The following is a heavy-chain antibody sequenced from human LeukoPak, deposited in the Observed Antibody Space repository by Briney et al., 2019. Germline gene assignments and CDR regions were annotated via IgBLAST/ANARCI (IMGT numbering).Heavy chain of an antibody. CDR2: IFTSGST. D-gene: IGHD3-3*01. CDR1: GGSISSYY. V-gene: IGHV4-4*07. CDR3: ARDSRQNYDFWSGYYTSRRTYYYYYGMDV. J-gene: IGHJ6*02. Sequence: PSETLSLTCTVSGGSISSYYWSWIRQPAGKGLEWIGRIFTSGSTNYNPSLKSRVTMSADTSKNQFSLKLSSVTAADTAVYYCARDSRQNYDFWSGYYTSRRTYYYYYGMDVWGQGTTVTVSS.